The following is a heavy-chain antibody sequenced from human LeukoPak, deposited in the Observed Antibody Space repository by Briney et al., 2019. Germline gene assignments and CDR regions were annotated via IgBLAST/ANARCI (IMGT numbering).Heavy chain of an antibody. Sequence: AGTLRLSCAASGFSFSDFWMHWVRQTPGKGLVWVSRIRGDGYDTNYADSVEGRFTISRDNARHTLYLQMNSLRADDTAVYYCASDRVLGSGSLDNWGQGTLVTVSS. D-gene: IGHD3-10*01. CDR1: GFSFSDFW. CDR3: ASDRVLGSGSLDN. J-gene: IGHJ4*02. CDR2: IRGDGYDT. V-gene: IGHV3-74*01.